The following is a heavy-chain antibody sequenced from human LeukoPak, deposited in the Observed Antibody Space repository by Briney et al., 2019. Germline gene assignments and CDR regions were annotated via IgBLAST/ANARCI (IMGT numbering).Heavy chain of an antibody. V-gene: IGHV3-66*01. CDR3: ARLEFTGYSSSLDY. J-gene: IGHJ4*02. D-gene: IGHD6-13*01. Sequence: GGSLRLSCAASGFTFSSYSMSWVRQAPGKGLEWVSVIYSGGSTYYADSVKGRFTISRDNSKNTLYLQMNSLRAEDTAVYYCARLEFTGYSSSLDYWGQGTLVTVSS. CDR2: IYSGGST. CDR1: GFTFSSYS.